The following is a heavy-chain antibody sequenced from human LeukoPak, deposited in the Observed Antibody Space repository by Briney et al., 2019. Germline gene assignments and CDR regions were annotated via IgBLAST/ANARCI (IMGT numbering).Heavy chain of an antibody. J-gene: IGHJ4*02. D-gene: IGHD3-16*02. CDR3: AIGRWWGWRSYRYWTDY. Sequence: GRSLRLSCAASGFTFSSYAMLWVRQPPGKGLVGVAVISYDGSNKYYADTVNGRFPNSRDNSNTSPYLKMNNLRAEDMAVYYWAIGRWWGWRSYRYWTDYWGQGTLVTVSS. CDR2: ISYDGSNK. CDR1: GFTFSSYA. V-gene: IGHV3-30*04.